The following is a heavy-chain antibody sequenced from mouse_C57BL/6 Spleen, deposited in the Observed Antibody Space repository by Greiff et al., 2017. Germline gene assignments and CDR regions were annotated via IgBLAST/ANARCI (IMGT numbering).Heavy chain of an antibody. D-gene: IGHD1-1*01. J-gene: IGHJ4*01. CDR2: IDPSDSYT. CDR1: GYTFTSYW. CDR3: ARWGGPYGSSHYDMDY. V-gene: IGHV1-69*01. Sequence: QVQLQQPGAELVMPGASVKLSCKASGYTFTSYWMHWVKQRPGQGLEWIGDIDPSDSYTNYNQKFKGKSTLTVDTSSSTAYMQISSLTSEYSAVYDCARWGGPYGSSHYDMDYWGQGTSVTVSS.